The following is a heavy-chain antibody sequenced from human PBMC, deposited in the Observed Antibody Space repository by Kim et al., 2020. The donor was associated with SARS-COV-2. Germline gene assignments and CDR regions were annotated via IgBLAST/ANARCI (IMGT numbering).Heavy chain of an antibody. Sequence: SETLSLTCTVSGGSISSYYWSWIRQPPGKGLEWIGYIYYSGSTNYNPSLKSRVTISVDTSKNQFSLKLNSVTAADTAVYYCARDRSVYYYHSGWFDPWGQGTLVTVSS. J-gene: IGHJ5*02. D-gene: IGHD3-22*01. CDR1: GGSISSYY. CDR2: IYYSGST. CDR3: ARDRSVYYYHSGWFDP. V-gene: IGHV4-59*13.